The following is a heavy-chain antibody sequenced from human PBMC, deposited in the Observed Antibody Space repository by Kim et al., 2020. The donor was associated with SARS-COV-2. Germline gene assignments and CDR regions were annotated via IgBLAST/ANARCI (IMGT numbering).Heavy chain of an antibody. D-gene: IGHD6-13*01. Sequence: GQKFQGRVTMTRDTSTSTVYMELSSLRSEDTAVYFCARRLGVAAAGFDYWGQGTLITVSS. V-gene: IGHV1-46*03. CDR3: ARRLGVAAAGFDY. J-gene: IGHJ4*02.